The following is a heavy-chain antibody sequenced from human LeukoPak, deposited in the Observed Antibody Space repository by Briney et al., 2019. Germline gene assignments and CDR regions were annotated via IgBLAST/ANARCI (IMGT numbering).Heavy chain of an antibody. J-gene: IGHJ6*03. CDR3: ARVRLRPPSVIRYYYYYMDV. CDR2: IKQDGSEK. CDR1: GFTFSSYW. D-gene: IGHD3-16*01. V-gene: IGHV3-7*01. Sequence: PGGSLRLSCAASGFTFSSYWMSWVRQAPGKGLEWVANIKQDGSEKYYVDSVKGRFTISRDNAKNSLYLQMNSLRAEDTAVYYCARVRLRPPSVIRYYYYYMDVWGKGTTVTISS.